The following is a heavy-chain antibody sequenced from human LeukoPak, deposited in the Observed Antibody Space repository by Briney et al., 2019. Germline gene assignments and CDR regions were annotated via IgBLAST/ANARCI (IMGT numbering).Heavy chain of an antibody. J-gene: IGHJ4*02. D-gene: IGHD1-7*01. CDR1: GGTFSSYA. CDR2: IIPIFGTA. CDR3: ARGGLELQLPFDY. Sequence: ASVKVSCKASGGTFSSYAISWVRQAPGQGLEWMGGIIPIFGTANYAQKFQGRVTITADESTSTAYMELSSLRSEDTAVYYCARGGLELQLPFDYWGQGTLVTVSS. V-gene: IGHV1-69*13.